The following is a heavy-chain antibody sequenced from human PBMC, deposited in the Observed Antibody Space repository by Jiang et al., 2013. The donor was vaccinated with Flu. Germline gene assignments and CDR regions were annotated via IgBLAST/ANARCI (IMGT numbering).Heavy chain of an antibody. Sequence: GAEVKKPGASVKVSCKASGYTFTNYAIHWVRQAPGQGLEWMGIFNPTVGSTIYAQTLQGRITMTRDSSTTTVYMELSSLKPDDTAVYYCARIEGLAADTGDWGQGTLVTVSS. CDR2: FNPTVGST. J-gene: IGHJ4*02. CDR1: GYTFTNYA. D-gene: IGHD6-13*01. V-gene: IGHV1-46*04. CDR3: ARIEGLAADTGD.